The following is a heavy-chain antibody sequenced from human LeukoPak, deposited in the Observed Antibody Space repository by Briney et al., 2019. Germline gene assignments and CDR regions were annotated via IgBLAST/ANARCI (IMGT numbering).Heavy chain of an antibody. J-gene: IGHJ4*02. CDR2: ISSGNHM. CDR1: GFTFSSYA. CDR3: AREDCSSVRCYGASDY. V-gene: IGHV3-69-1*01. Sequence: PGGSLRLSCVASGFTFSSYAMNWVRQAPGKGLEWASSISSGNHMYYADSVKGRFTISRDDAKNSLSLQMNSLRGEDTAVYYCAREDCSSVRCYGASDYWGQGTLVTVSS. D-gene: IGHD2-2*01.